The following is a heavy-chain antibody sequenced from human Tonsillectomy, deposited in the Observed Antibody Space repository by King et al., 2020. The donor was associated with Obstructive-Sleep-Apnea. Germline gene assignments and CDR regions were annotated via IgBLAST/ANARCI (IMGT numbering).Heavy chain of an antibody. J-gene: IGHJ5*02. Sequence: VQLQQWGTGLLKPSETLSLTCAVYGGSFSDYYWSWIRQPPGKGLEWIGEINHSGRTNYNPSLKSRVTLSVDTSKNQFPLKLSSVTAADTAVYYCASGVVVVVAATRGWSFDPWGQGTLVTVSS. CDR2: INHSGRT. V-gene: IGHV4-34*01. D-gene: IGHD2-15*01. CDR1: GGSFSDYY. CDR3: ASGVVVVVAATRGWSFDP.